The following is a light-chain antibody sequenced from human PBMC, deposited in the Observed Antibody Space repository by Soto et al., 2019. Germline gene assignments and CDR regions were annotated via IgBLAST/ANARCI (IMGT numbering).Light chain of an antibody. J-gene: IGKJ3*01. V-gene: IGKV1-5*01. CDR2: DAS. CDR1: QSISDW. CDR3: QQSYSSLGFT. Sequence: IPVTQPPSTLSASFGDRVTITCRASQSISDWLAWYQQKPGKAPKILIYDASSLESGVPSRFSGSGSGTEFTLTISGLQPDDFATYYCQQSYSSLGFTFGPGTEVDI.